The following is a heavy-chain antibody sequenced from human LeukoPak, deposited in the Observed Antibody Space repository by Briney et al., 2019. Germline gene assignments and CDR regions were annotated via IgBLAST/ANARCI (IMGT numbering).Heavy chain of an antibody. CDR1: GFTFSSYA. J-gene: IGHJ4*02. CDR2: ISYDGSNK. V-gene: IGHV3-30*04. D-gene: IGHD6-13*01. CDR3: AKDPRRYSRTGGYFDY. Sequence: PGGSLRLSCAASGFTFSSYAMHWVRQAPGKWLEWVAVISYDGSNKYYADSVKGRFTISRDNSKNTLYLQMNSLRAEDTAVYYCAKDPRRYSRTGGYFDYWGQGTLVTVSS.